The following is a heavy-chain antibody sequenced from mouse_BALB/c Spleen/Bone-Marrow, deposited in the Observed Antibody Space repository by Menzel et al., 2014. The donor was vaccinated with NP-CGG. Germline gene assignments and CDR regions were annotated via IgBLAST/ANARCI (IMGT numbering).Heavy chain of an antibody. CDR1: GYTFTSYW. J-gene: IGHJ2*01. CDR2: INPSNGRT. V-gene: IGHV1S81*02. CDR3: ARRTTTVVATDY. Sequence: QVQLQQSGAELVKPGASVKLSCKASGYTFTSYWMHWVKQRPGQGLEWIGEINPSNGRTNYNEKFKDKATLTVDKSSSTDYMQHSSLTSEDSAVYYCARRTTTVVATDYWGQGTTLTVSS. D-gene: IGHD1-1*01.